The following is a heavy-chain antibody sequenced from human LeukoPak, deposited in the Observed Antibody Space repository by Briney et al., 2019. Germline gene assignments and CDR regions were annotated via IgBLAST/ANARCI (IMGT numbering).Heavy chain of an antibody. CDR1: GFTFRSYG. CDR3: ARISSSYDYVY. Sequence: PGGSLRLSCAASGFTFRSYGMHWVRQAPGKGLEYVAAISSNGGSTDYANSVKGRFTISRDNSKNTLYLQMGSLRAEDMAVYYCARISSSYDYVYWGQGTLVTVSS. D-gene: IGHD6-6*01. CDR2: ISSNGGST. J-gene: IGHJ4*02. V-gene: IGHV3-64*01.